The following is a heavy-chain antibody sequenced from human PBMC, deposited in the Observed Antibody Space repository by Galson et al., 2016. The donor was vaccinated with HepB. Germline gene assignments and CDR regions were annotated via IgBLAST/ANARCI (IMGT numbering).Heavy chain of an antibody. CDR2: ISYDGSNK. D-gene: IGHD5-18*01. Sequence: SLRLSCAASGFTFSTYGMHWVRQAPGKGLEWVAVISYDGSNKYYGDSVKGRFTISRDNSKNTLYLQMNSLRAEDTAVYYCAKGGVGKQLWRNFDYWGQGTLLTVSS. V-gene: IGHV3-30*18. J-gene: IGHJ4*02. CDR3: AKGGVGKQLWRNFDY. CDR1: GFTFSTYG.